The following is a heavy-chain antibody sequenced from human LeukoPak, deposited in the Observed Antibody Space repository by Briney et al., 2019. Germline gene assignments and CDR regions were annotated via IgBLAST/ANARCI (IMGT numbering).Heavy chain of an antibody. V-gene: IGHV1-8*03. CDR2: MNPNSGNT. D-gene: IGHD6-6*01. CDR1: GGTSSSYP. Sequence: ASVKVSCKASGGTSSSYPISWVRQAPGQGLEWMGWMNPNSGNTGYAQKVQGRVTITRNTSISTAYMELSSLRSEDTAVYYCARGGIAAPSEYWGQGTLVTVSS. CDR3: ARGGIAAPSEY. J-gene: IGHJ4*02.